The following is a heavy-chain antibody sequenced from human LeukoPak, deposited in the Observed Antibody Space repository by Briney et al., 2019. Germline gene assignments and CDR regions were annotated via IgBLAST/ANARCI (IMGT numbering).Heavy chain of an antibody. CDR3: ARDRSDYYGSGSYYGLHNWFDP. CDR1: GFTFSSYS. Sequence: GGSLRLSCAASGFTFSSYSMNWVRQAPGKGLEWVSYISSSGSTIYYADSVKGRFTISRENAKNSLYLQMNSLRAEDTAVYYCARDRSDYYGSGSYYGLHNWFDPWGQGTLVTVSS. J-gene: IGHJ5*02. D-gene: IGHD3-10*01. V-gene: IGHV3-48*04. CDR2: ISSSGSTI.